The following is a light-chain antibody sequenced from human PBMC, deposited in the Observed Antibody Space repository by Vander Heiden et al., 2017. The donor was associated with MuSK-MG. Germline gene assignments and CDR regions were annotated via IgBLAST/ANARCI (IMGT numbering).Light chain of an antibody. V-gene: IGKV3-20*01. Sequence: EIALTRYPATLSLSPGERATLSCRASQSVSSSYLAWYQQKPGQAPRLLIYGASSRATGIPDRFSGSGSGTDFTLTISRLEPEDFAVYYCQQYGSSPFTFGPGTKVDIK. CDR3: QQYGSSPFT. CDR1: QSVSSSY. CDR2: GAS. J-gene: IGKJ3*01.